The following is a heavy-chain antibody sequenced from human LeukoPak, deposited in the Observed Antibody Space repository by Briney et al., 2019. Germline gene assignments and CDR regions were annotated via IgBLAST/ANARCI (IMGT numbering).Heavy chain of an antibody. Sequence: GGSLRLSCAVSGITLSNYGMTWVRQAPGKGLEWVAGISDSGGSTNYADSVKGRFTISRDNPKNTLYLQMNSLRAEDTAVYFCAKRGVVIRVILVGFHKEAYYFDSWGQGALATVSS. D-gene: IGHD3-22*01. CDR1: GITLSNYG. J-gene: IGHJ4*02. V-gene: IGHV3-23*01. CDR2: ISDSGGST. CDR3: AKRGVVIRVILVGFHKEAYYFDS.